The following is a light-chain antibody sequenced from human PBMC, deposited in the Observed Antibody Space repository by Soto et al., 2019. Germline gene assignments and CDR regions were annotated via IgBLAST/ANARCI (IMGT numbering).Light chain of an antibody. CDR3: QQYNNWPRT. J-gene: IGKJ1*01. CDR1: QSVSRF. V-gene: IGKV3-11*01. Sequence: EIVLTQSPATLSLSPGERATLSCRASQSVSRFLVWYQQKPGQTPRLLIYDTSNGATGIPARFSGSGSGTDFTLTISSLEPEDFAVYYCQQYNNWPRTFGQGTKVEIK. CDR2: DTS.